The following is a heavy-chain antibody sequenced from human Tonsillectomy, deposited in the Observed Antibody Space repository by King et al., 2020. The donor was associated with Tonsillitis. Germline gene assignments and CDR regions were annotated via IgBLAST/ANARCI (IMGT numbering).Heavy chain of an antibody. V-gene: IGHV3-53*04. CDR2: IYNGSST. D-gene: IGHD1-26*01. J-gene: IGHJ6*02. CDR1: GFTVSNNY. Sequence: VQLVESGGGLVQPGGSLRLSCVASGFTVSNNYMSWVRQAPGKGLEWVSVIYNGSSTYYADSVTGRVTTSRHNSKNTPYLQMNSPRAADTAVYYCASGAGYYYDDMDVWGQGTTVTVSS. CDR3: ASGAGYYYDDMDV.